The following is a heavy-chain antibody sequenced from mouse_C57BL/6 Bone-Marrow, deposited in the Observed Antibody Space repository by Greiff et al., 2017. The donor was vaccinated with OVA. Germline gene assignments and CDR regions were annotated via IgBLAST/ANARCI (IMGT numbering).Heavy chain of an antibody. V-gene: IGHV1-5*01. Sequence: VQLQQSGPELVKPGASVKISCKTSGYTFTSYWMHWVKQRPGQGLEWIGAIYPGNSDTSYNQKFKGKAKLTAVTSASTAYMELSSLTNEDSAVYYCTRTSRGYFDYWGQGTTLTVSS. CDR3: TRTSRGYFDY. CDR1: GYTFTSYW. J-gene: IGHJ2*01. CDR2: IYPGNSDT.